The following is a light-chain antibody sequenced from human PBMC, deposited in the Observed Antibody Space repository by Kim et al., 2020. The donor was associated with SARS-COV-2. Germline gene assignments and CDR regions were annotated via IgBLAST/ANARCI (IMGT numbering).Light chain of an antibody. J-gene: IGKJ2*01. CDR3: QQYGSSPQT. Sequence: LSPGERATLSCRASQSVSSSYLAWYQQKPGQAPRLLIYGASSRATGIPDRFSGSGSGTDFTLTISRLEPVDFAVYYCQQYGSSPQTFGQGTKLEI. CDR2: GAS. V-gene: IGKV3-20*01. CDR1: QSVSSSY.